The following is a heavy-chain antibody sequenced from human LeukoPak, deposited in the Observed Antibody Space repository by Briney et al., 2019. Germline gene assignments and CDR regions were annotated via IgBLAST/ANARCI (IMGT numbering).Heavy chain of an antibody. V-gene: IGHV4-59*01. D-gene: IGHD5-18*01. CDR2: IYYSGGT. CDR3: ASSLGGYSYGYPLGY. J-gene: IGHJ4*02. Sequence: SETLPLTCTVSGGSISSYYWSWIRQPPGKGLEWIGYIYYSGGTNYNPSLKSRVTISVDTSKNQFSLKLSSVTAADTAVYYCASSLGGYSYGYPLGYWGQGTLVTVSS. CDR1: GGSISSYY.